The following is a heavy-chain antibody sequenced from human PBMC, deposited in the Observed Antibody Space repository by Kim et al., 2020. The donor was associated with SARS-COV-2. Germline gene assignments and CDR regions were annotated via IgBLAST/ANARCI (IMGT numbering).Heavy chain of an antibody. CDR1: GGSFSGYY. J-gene: IGHJ6*03. Sequence: SETLSLTCAVYGGSFSGYYWSWIRQPPGKGLEWIGEINHSGSTNSNPSLKSRVTISVDTSKNQFSLKLSSVTAADTAVYYCARGARQWLVRGPYYYDMDVWGKGTEVPVSS. V-gene: IGHV4-34*01. CDR3: ARGARQWLVRGPYYYDMDV. CDR2: INHSGST. D-gene: IGHD6-19*01.